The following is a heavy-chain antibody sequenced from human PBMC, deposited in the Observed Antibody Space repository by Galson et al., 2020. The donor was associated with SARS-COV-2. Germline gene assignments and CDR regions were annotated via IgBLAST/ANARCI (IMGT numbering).Heavy chain of an antibody. CDR2: IGTAGDT. J-gene: IGHJ6*03. CDR1: GFTFSSYD. Sequence: GESLKISCAASGFTFSSYDMHWVRQATGKGLEWVSAIGTAGDTYYPGSVKGRFTISRENAKNSLYLQMNSLRAGDTAVYYCARGLYSSSWSPPYYYYYYMDVWGKGTTVTVSS. V-gene: IGHV3-13*01. D-gene: IGHD6-13*01. CDR3: ARGLYSSSWSPPYYYYYYMDV.